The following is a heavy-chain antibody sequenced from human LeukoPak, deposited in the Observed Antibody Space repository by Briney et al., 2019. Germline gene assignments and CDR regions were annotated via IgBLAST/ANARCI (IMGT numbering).Heavy chain of an antibody. D-gene: IGHD3-22*01. J-gene: IGHJ5*02. CDR2: IYYSGST. Sequence: SETLSLTCTVSGGSISSYYWSWIRQPPGKGLEWIGYIYYSGSTNYNPSLKSRVTTSVDTSKNQFSLKLSSVTAADTAVYYCARAKIHYYDSSGYSNWFDPWGQGTLVTVSS. V-gene: IGHV4-59*01. CDR1: GGSISSYY. CDR3: ARAKIHYYDSSGYSNWFDP.